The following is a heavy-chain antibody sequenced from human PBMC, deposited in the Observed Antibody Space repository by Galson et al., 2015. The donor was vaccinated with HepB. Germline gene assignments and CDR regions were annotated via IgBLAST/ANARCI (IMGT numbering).Heavy chain of an antibody. D-gene: IGHD3-22*01. CDR3: AKVVGEYYDNSGMVGFQH. J-gene: IGHJ1*01. V-gene: IGHV3-23*01. Sequence: SLRLSCAASGFTFSSYAMSWVRQAPGKGLEWVSAISGSGGSTYYADSVKGRFTISRDNSKNTLYLQMNSLRAEDAAVYYCAKVVGEYYDNSGMVGFQHWGQGTLVTVSS. CDR2: ISGSGGST. CDR1: GFTFSSYA.